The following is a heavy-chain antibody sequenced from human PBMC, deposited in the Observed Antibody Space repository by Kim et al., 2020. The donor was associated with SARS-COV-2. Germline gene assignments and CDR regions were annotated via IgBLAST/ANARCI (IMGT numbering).Heavy chain of an antibody. V-gene: IGHV3-30*01. D-gene: IGHD1-26*01. J-gene: IGHJ4*02. CDR3: ARWVSGSYTYYFDY. Sequence: ADSVKGRFTSARDNSKSTLYLQMNSLRAEDTAVYYCARWVSGSYTYYFDYWGQGTLVTVSS.